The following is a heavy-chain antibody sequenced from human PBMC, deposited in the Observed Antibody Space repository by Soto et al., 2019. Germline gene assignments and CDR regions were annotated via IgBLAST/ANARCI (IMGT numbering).Heavy chain of an antibody. V-gene: IGHV3-9*01. CDR2: ISWNSDTG. D-gene: IGHD6-13*01. J-gene: IGHJ5*01. CDR1: GFSFESYG. CDR3: VRGRRASLVGAAGMTWFES. Sequence: EVQLVESGGGLAQPGRSLRLSCAASGFSFESYGMHWVRQIPGKGLQWVSGISWNSDTGGYADSVRGRLIVYRDNPRNSLFLHRNSLSREETAFDDWVRGRRASLVGAAGMTWFESWGQGTLVTVSS.